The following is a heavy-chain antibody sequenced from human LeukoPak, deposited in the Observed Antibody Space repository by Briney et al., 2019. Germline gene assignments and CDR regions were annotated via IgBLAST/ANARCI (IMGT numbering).Heavy chain of an antibody. CDR1: GFTFNSYS. CDR2: ISNTNTYI. V-gene: IGHV3-21*01. D-gene: IGHD1-1*01. J-gene: IGHJ3*02. Sequence: GGSLRLSCAASGFTFNSYSMTWVRQAPGKGLEWVSSISNTNTYIYYADSVKGRFTISRDNAKNSLYLQMNSLRAEDTAMYYCAREALLYSWNDEDAFDIWGQGTMVTVSS. CDR3: AREALLYSWNDEDAFDI.